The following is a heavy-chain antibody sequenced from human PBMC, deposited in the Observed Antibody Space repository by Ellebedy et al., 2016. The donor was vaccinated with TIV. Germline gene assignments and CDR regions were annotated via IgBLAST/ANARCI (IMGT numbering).Heavy chain of an antibody. CDR3: AKSKQKGSAWRGYFDS. CDR1: GFTFSDYA. Sequence: GEPLKISXAAAGFTFSDYAMSWVRLAPGKGLEWVASVFQSGTGTQYADSVKGRFTISRDNFEGKVFLQLNSLRPEDTAVYFCAKSKQKGSAWRGYFDSWGQGTLVTVSS. J-gene: IGHJ4*02. D-gene: IGHD6-19*01. CDR2: VFQSGTGT. V-gene: IGHV3-23*05.